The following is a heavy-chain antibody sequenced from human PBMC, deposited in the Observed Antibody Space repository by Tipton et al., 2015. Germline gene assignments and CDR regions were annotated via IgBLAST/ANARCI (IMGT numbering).Heavy chain of an antibody. J-gene: IGHJ6*02. CDR2: IQYSRGT. CDR1: SDSINKYY. D-gene: IGHD5-24*01. V-gene: IGHV4-59*01. Sequence: TLSLTCTVSSDSINKYYWSWIRQPPGKELQWIGYIQYSRGTNYNPSLESRVSMSVDTSKTQFSLEMRSVTATDTAVYYCARDLEHGMDVWGHGTTVTVSS. CDR3: ARDLEHGMDV.